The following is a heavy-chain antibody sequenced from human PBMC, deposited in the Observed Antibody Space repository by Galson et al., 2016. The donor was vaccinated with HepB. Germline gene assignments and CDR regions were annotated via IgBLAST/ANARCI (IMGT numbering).Heavy chain of an antibody. CDR1: GFTFSSYS. J-gene: IGHJ4*02. Sequence: SLRLSCAASGFTFSSYSMNWVRQAPGKGLEWVSYISSSSSTIYYADSVKGRFTISRGNAKNSLYPQMNSLRDEDTAVYYCARERRVGAPDYWGQGTLVTVSS. CDR3: ARERRVGAPDY. CDR2: ISSSSSTI. V-gene: IGHV3-48*02. D-gene: IGHD1-26*01.